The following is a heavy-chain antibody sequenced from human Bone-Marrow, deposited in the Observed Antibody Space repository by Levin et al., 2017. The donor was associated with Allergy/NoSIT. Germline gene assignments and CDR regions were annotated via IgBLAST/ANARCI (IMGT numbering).Heavy chain of an antibody. Sequence: GGSLRLSCATSGFTFSNAWMSWVRQAPGQGLEWVGRIKSKSDTGTTDYAAPVKGRFTISRDDSKNTLYLQMNSLKTEDTAVYYCNSGGNTAMVGDDAFDIWGQGTMVTVSS. CDR3: NSGGNTAMVGDDAFDI. CDR2: IKSKSDTGTT. J-gene: IGHJ3*02. D-gene: IGHD5-18*01. CDR1: GFTFSNAW. V-gene: IGHV3-15*01.